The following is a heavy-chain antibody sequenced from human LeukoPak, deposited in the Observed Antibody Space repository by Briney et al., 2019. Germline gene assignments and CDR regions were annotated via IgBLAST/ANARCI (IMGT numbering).Heavy chain of an antibody. D-gene: IGHD2-8*01. Sequence: PGRSLRLSCTASGFTFGDYAMSWFRQAPGKGLEWVGFIRSKAYGGTTEYAASVKGRFTISRDDSKSIAYLQMNSLKTEDTAVYYCTIEDCTNGVCSTLFDYWGQGTLVTVSS. V-gene: IGHV3-49*03. J-gene: IGHJ4*02. CDR3: TIEDCTNGVCSTLFDY. CDR2: IRSKAYGGTT. CDR1: GFTFGDYA.